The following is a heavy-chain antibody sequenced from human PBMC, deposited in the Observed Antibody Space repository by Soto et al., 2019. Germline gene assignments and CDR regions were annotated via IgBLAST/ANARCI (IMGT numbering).Heavy chain of an antibody. Sequence: QPGGSLRLSCAASGFTFSSYAMSWVRQAPGKGLEWVSAISGSGGSTYYADSVKGRFTISRDNSKNTLYLQMNSLRAEDTAVYYCAKTPTYYDFWSGYKPFDYWGQGTLVTVSS. J-gene: IGHJ4*02. CDR1: GFTFSSYA. D-gene: IGHD3-3*01. CDR2: ISGSGGST. CDR3: AKTPTYYDFWSGYKPFDY. V-gene: IGHV3-23*01.